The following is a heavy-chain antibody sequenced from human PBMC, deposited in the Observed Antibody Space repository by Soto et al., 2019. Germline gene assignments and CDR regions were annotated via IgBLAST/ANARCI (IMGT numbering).Heavy chain of an antibody. J-gene: IGHJ6*02. CDR1: GYTFTGYY. Sequence: ASVKVSCKASGYTFTGYYMHWVRQAPGQGLEWMGWINPNSGGTNYAQKFQGRVTMTRDTSISTAYMELSRLRSDDTAVYYCARATVTTTKKYYYYGMDVWGQGTTVTVSS. D-gene: IGHD4-17*01. CDR2: INPNSGGT. V-gene: IGHV1-2*02. CDR3: ARATVTTTKKYYYYGMDV.